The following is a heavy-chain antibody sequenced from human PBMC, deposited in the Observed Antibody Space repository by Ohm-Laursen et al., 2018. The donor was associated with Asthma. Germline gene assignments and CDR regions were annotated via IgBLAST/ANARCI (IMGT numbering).Heavy chain of an antibody. D-gene: IGHD3-10*01. Sequence: ASVKVSCKASGYTFTSYAMHWVRQAPGQRLEWMGWINAGNGNTKYSQKFQGRVTITRDTSASTAYMELSSLRSEDTAVYYCARVPGSGSTRDYWGQGTLVTVSS. CDR3: ARVPGSGSTRDY. J-gene: IGHJ4*02. CDR1: GYTFTSYA. V-gene: IGHV1-3*01. CDR2: INAGNGNT.